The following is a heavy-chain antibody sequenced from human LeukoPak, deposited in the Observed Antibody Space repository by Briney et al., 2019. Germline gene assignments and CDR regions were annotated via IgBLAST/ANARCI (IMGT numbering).Heavy chain of an antibody. Sequence: ASVKVSCKASGYTFTSYYMHWVRQAPGQGLEWMGIINPSGGSTSYAQKFQGRVTMTRDTSTSTVYMELSSLRSEDTAVYYCARDRYSGSYHPGGYYFDYWGQGTPVIVSS. J-gene: IGHJ4*02. CDR2: INPSGGST. D-gene: IGHD1-26*01. CDR1: GYTFTSYY. V-gene: IGHV1-46*01. CDR3: ARDRYSGSYHPGGYYFDY.